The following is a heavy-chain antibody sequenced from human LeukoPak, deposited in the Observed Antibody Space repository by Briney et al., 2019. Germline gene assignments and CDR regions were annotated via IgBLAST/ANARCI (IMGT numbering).Heavy chain of an antibody. CDR2: IKSKTDGGTT. CDR3: TTDLHYDSSGYYSLYFDY. Sequence: PGGSPRLSCAASGFTFSNAWMSWVRQAPGKGLEWVGRIKSKTDGGTTDYAAPVKGRFTISRDDSKNTLYLQMNSLKTEDTAVYYCTTDLHYDSSGYYSLYFDYWGQGTLVTVSS. CDR1: GFTFSNAW. V-gene: IGHV3-15*01. D-gene: IGHD3-22*01. J-gene: IGHJ4*02.